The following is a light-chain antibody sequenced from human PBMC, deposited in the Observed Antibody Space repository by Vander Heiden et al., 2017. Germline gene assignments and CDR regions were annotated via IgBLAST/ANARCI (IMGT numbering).Light chain of an antibody. Sequence: DIQMTQSPSSLSASVGDRVTITCRASQGISSYLAWYQQKPGKVPKLLIYAASTLQSGVPSRFSGSGSGTDFTLTISSLQPEDVATYYCQKDNSALGDFGHGTKVDIK. CDR3: QKDNSALGD. CDR1: QGISSY. V-gene: IGKV1-27*01. J-gene: IGKJ3*01. CDR2: AAS.